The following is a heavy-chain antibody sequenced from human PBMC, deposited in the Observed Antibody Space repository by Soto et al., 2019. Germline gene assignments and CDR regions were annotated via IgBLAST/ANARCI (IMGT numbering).Heavy chain of an antibody. V-gene: IGHV1-18*01. Sequence: QVQLVQSGAEVKKPGASVKVSCKASGYTFTSYGISWVRQAPGQGLEWMGWISAYNGNTNYAQKLQGRVTMTTDTSTSTAYMELRRLRSDDTAVYYCARVYRITMVRGELAEYWGQGTLATVSS. CDR2: ISAYNGNT. CDR3: ARVYRITMVRGELAEY. CDR1: GYTFTSYG. D-gene: IGHD3-10*01. J-gene: IGHJ4*02.